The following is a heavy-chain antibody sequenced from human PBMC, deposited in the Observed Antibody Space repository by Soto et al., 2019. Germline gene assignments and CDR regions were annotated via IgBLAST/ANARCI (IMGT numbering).Heavy chain of an antibody. CDR2: LSGSGDTT. CDR1: GFIFSDNE. Sequence: PGGSLRLSCAASGFIFSDNEMNWVRQAPGKGLEWVSALSGSGDTTYYADSVRGRFSISRDNSKNTLYLQMSSLRGEDTAVYYCAKGTQFFYYYAMDVWGQGTTVTVSS. CDR3: AKGTQFFYYYAMDV. J-gene: IGHJ6*02. V-gene: IGHV3-23*01.